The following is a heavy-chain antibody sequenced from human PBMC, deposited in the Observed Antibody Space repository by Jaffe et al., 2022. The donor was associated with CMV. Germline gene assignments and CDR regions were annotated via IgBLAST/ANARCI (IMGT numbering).Heavy chain of an antibody. J-gene: IGHJ4*02. V-gene: IGHV4-34*01. D-gene: IGHD3-3*01. CDR1: GGSFSGYY. CDR3: ARGGRDFGVVITFDY. Sequence: QVQLQQWGAGLLKPSETLSLTCAVYGGSFSGYYWSWIRQPPGKGLEWIGEINHSGSTNYNPSLKSRVTISVDTSKNQFSLKLSSVTAADTAVYYCARGGRDFGVVITFDYWGQGTLVTVSS. CDR2: INHSGST.